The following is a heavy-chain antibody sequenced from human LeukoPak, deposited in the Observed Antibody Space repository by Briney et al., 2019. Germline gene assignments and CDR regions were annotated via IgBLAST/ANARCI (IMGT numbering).Heavy chain of an antibody. V-gene: IGHV3-48*02. CDR3: ARPAIAAAGSAFDI. Sequence: KGXXXVSYITSSSTIYYADSVKGRFTISRDNAKNSLYLQMNSLRDEDTAVYYCARPAIAAAGSAFDIWGLGTMVTVSS. D-gene: IGHD6-13*01. J-gene: IGHJ3*02. CDR2: ITSSSTI.